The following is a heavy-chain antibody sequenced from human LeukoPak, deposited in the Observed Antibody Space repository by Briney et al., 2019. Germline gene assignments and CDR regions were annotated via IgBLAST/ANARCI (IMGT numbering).Heavy chain of an antibody. D-gene: IGHD3-10*01. CDR2: INPSGGST. V-gene: IGHV1-46*03. CDR1: GYTLPRYC. CDR3: ARDFITMVRGVINMSYYYMDV. Sequence: GASVKVSRKACGYTLPRYCLLWVRRAPAQGREGRGIINPSGGSTRHAQKSQGRVTIHRDTSRSTVSMELSSLRSDDTAVYYCARDFITMVRGVINMSYYYMDVWGKGTTVTVSS. J-gene: IGHJ6*03.